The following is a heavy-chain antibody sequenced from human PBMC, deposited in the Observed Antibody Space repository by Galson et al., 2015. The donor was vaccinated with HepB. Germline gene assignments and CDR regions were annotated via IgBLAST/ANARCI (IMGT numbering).Heavy chain of an antibody. J-gene: IGHJ6*02. D-gene: IGHD6-13*01. CDR2: ISGTGSSA. Sequence: SLRLSCAASGFTFSSYAMSWVRQAPGKGLEWVSGISGTGSSAYYADSVKGRFTISRDNAKTTLYLQTNSLRAEDTAVYYCARDKRERSSWYSTHYYYYGMDVWGQGTTVTVSS. V-gene: IGHV3-23*01. CDR1: GFTFSSYA. CDR3: ARDKRERSSWYSTHYYYYGMDV.